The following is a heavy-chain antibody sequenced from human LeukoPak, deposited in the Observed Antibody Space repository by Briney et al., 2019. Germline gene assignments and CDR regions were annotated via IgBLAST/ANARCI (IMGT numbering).Heavy chain of an antibody. CDR1: GFTFSSYA. CDR3: ARGISGYYDFWSGYPMDV. CDR2: IYSGGST. J-gene: IGHJ6*02. Sequence: GGSLRLSCAASGFTFSSYAMSWVRQAPGKGLEWVSVIYSGGSTYYADSVKGRFTISRDNSKNTLYLQMNSLRAEDTAVYYCARGISGYYDFWSGYPMDVWGQGTTVTVSS. V-gene: IGHV3-53*01. D-gene: IGHD3-3*01.